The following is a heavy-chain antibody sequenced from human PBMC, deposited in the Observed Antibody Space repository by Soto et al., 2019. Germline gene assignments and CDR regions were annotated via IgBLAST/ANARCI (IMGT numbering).Heavy chain of an antibody. Sequence: SETLSLTCTVSGGSISSYYWSWIRQPPGKGLEWIGYIYYSGSTNYNPSLKSRVTISVDTSKNQFSLKLSSVTAADTAVYYCARGQIMYSGSYFDYWGQGTLVTVSS. CDR2: IYYSGST. D-gene: IGHD1-26*01. CDR1: GGSISSYY. V-gene: IGHV4-59*12. J-gene: IGHJ4*02. CDR3: ARGQIMYSGSYFDY.